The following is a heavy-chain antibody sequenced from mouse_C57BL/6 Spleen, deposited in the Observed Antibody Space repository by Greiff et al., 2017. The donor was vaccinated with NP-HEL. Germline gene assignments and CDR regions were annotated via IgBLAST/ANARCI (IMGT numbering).Heavy chain of an antibody. CDR3: ARNYDYDGNYFDY. V-gene: IGHV1-69*01. CDR1: GYTFTSYW. D-gene: IGHD2-4*01. Sequence: VQLQQPGAELVMPGASVKLSCKASGYTFTSYWMHWVKQRPGQGLEWIGEIDPSDSYTNYNQKFKGKSTLTVDKSSSTAYMQLSSLTSEDSAVYYCARNYDYDGNYFDYWGQGTTLTVSS. J-gene: IGHJ2*01. CDR2: IDPSDSYT.